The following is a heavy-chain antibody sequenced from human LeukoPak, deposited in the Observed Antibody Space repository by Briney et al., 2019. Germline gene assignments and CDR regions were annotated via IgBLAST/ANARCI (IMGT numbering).Heavy chain of an antibody. Sequence: GESLKISCKGSGYSFTTYWITWVRQMPGKGLEWMGRIDPSDSYTNYSPSFLGHFTISADKSISTAYLQWSSLKAPDTAMYYCTRQRSGWPLGFWGQGTLVTVSS. V-gene: IGHV5-10-1*01. J-gene: IGHJ4*02. CDR3: TRQRSGWPLGF. CDR2: IDPSDSYT. CDR1: GYSFTTYW. D-gene: IGHD6-19*01.